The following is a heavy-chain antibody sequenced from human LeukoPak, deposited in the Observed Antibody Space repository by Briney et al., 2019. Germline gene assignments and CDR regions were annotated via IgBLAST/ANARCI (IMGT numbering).Heavy chain of an antibody. CDR3: AAPRADIVVVPAAIDAFDI. CDR2: ISSTSSTI. J-gene: IGHJ3*02. D-gene: IGHD2-2*01. V-gene: IGHV3-48*01. CDR1: GFTFSSYS. Sequence: GGSLRLSCAASGFTFSSYSMNWVRQAPGKGLEWVSYISSTSSTIYYADSVKGRFTISRDNAKNSLYLQMNSLRAEDTAVYYCAAPRADIVVVPAAIDAFDIWGQGTMVTVSS.